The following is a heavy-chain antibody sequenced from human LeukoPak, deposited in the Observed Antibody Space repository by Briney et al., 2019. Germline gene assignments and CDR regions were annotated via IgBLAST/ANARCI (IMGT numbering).Heavy chain of an antibody. Sequence: SETLSLTCTVSGASISSSSYYWGWIRQPPGKGLEWIGSIYYIGSTYYNPSLKSRVTISVDTSKNQFSLKLSSVTAADTAVYYCARRVYGDYGNWFDHWGQGTLVIVSS. V-gene: IGHV4-39*01. J-gene: IGHJ5*02. CDR1: GASISSSSYY. CDR3: ARRVYGDYGNWFDH. CDR2: IYYIGST. D-gene: IGHD4-17*01.